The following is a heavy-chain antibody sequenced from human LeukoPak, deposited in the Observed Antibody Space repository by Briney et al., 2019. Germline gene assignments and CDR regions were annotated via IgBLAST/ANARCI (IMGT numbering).Heavy chain of an antibody. CDR3: ARDFGAGEKYYFDY. CDR2: ISSSSSYI. CDR1: GFTFSSYS. J-gene: IGHJ4*02. D-gene: IGHD3-16*01. V-gene: IGHV3-21*01. Sequence: KPGGSLRLSCAASGFTFSSYSMNWVRQAPGKGLEWVSSISSSSSYIYYADSVKGRFTISRDNAKNSLYLQMNSLRAEDTAVYYCARDFGAGEKYYFDYWGQGTLVTVSS.